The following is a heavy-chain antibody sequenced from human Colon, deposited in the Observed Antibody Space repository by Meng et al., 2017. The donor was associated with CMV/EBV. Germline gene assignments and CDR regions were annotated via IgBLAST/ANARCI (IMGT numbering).Heavy chain of an antibody. Sequence: SGFSVSRNYISWVRQGPGKGLEWLSVIYDTGTKYYADSVKGRFTVSRDESKNTVFLQMNNLRTEDTAVYYCARNRLECNGDCYFADSWGQGTLVTVSS. J-gene: IGHJ5*02. V-gene: IGHV3-53*01. D-gene: IGHD2-21*02. CDR2: IYDTGTK. CDR1: GFSVSRNY. CDR3: ARNRLECNGDCYFADS.